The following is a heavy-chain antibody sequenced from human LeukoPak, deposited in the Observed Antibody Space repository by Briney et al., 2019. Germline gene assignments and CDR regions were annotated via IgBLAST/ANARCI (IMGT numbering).Heavy chain of an antibody. D-gene: IGHD1-14*01. Sequence: GGSLRLSCAASGFTFSNYEMNWVRQAPGKGLEWVSFISSSGILIYYADSVKGRFTISRDNGKNSLFLQMDSLRVEDTAVYYCAKGSGWPTTYYFDYWGQGTLVTVSS. CDR2: ISSSGILI. V-gene: IGHV3-48*03. CDR3: AKGSGWPTTYYFDY. CDR1: GFTFSNYE. J-gene: IGHJ4*02.